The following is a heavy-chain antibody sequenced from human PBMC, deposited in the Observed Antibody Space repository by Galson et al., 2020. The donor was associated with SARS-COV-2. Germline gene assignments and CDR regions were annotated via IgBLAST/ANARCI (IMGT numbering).Heavy chain of an antibody. CDR3: ARYGSDTLAFGS. CDR1: GGSINSGDYY. J-gene: IGHJ4*02. V-gene: IGHV4-31*03. D-gene: IGHD4-17*01. CDR2: IYYSGRT. Sequence: SETLSLTCTVSGGSINSGDYYWSWVRQHPEKGLEWIGYIYYSGRTYYNPSLKSRVTISVDTSNNQFSLRLSSVTAADTALYYCARYGSDTLAFGSWGQGTLVTVSS.